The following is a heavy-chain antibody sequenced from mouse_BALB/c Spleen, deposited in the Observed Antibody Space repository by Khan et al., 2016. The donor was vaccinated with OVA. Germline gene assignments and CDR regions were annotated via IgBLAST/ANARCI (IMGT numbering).Heavy chain of an antibody. Sequence: EVQLVESGGDLVKPEGSLKLSCAASGFTFSTYGMSWVRQTPDKRLEWVATISSGGSYTYYPDSVQGRFTISRDNAKNTLYLQMSSLKSEDTAMFYCARLADGYESEGFAYWGQGTLVSVAA. J-gene: IGHJ3*01. D-gene: IGHD2-2*01. CDR3: ARLADGYESEGFAY. CDR1: GFTFSTYG. V-gene: IGHV5-6*01. CDR2: ISSGGSYT.